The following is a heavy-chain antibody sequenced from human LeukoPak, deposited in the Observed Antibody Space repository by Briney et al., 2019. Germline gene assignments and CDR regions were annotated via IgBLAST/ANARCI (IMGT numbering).Heavy chain of an antibody. Sequence: GGSLRLSCAASGFTFSSYWMSWVSQAPGKGLEWVANIKQDGSEKYYVDSVKGRFTISRDNAKNSLYLQMNSLRAEDTAVYYCASYYYDSGSDYWGQGTLVTVSS. V-gene: IGHV3-7*01. D-gene: IGHD3-22*01. CDR1: GFTFSSYW. CDR2: IKQDGSEK. J-gene: IGHJ4*02. CDR3: ASYYYDSGSDY.